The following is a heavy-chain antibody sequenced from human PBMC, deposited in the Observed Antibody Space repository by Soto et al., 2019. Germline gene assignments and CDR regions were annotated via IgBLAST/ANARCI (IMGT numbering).Heavy chain of an antibody. V-gene: IGHV4-34*01. CDR2: ISHSGST. CDR1: GGSFSGYY. J-gene: IGHJ6*02. Sequence: SETLSLTCAVYGGSFSGYYWSWIRQPPGKGLEWIGEISHSGSTNYNPSLKSRVTISVDTSKNQFSLKLSSVTAADTAVYYCARTEGYYGMDVWGQGTTVTVSS. CDR3: ARTEGYYGMDV.